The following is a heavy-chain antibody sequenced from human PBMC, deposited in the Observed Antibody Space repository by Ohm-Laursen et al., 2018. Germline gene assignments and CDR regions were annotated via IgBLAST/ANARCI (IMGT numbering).Heavy chain of an antibody. D-gene: IGHD4/OR15-4a*01. J-gene: IGHJ3*02. CDR3: ARGLTRSAFDI. CDR1: GYTFTGYY. CDR2: INPNSGGT. Sequence: ASVKVSCKASGYTFTGYYMHWVRQAPGQGLEWMGWINPNSGGTNYAQKFQGRVTMTRDTSISTDYMEVSSLTSDDTAVYYCARGLTRSAFDIWGQGTMVTVSS. V-gene: IGHV1-2*02.